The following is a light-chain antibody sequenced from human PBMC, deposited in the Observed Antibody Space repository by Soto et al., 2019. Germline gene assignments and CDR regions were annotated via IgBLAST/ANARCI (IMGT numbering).Light chain of an antibody. CDR2: GAS. CDR1: QSVSNNY. Sequence: IVLTQSPGTLSLSPGERATRSRRASQSVSNNYLAWYQQKPGQAPRLLIYGASNRATGIPDRFSGSGSGTDFTLTIRRLEPEDFAVYYCHQYDSWTFGQGTKVDIK. V-gene: IGKV3-20*01. CDR3: HQYDSWT. J-gene: IGKJ1*01.